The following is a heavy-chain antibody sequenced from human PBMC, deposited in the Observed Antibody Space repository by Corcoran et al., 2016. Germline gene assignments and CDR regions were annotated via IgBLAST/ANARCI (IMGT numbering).Heavy chain of an antibody. J-gene: IGHJ4*02. CDR1: GFTFSSYS. D-gene: IGHD6-19*01. CDR2: ISSSSSYI. Sequence: EVQLVESGGGLVKPGGSLRLSCAASGFTFSSYSMNWVRQAPGKGLEWVSSISSSSSYIYYADSVKGRFTNSRDNAKNSLYLQMNSLRAEDTAVYYCARDMWYSSGWYVLDYWGQGTLVTVSS. V-gene: IGHV3-21*06. CDR3: ARDMWYSSGWYVLDY.